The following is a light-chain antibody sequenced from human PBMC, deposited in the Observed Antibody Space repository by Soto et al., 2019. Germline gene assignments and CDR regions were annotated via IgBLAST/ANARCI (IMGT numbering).Light chain of an antibody. V-gene: IGLV2-14*01. CDR1: SSDVGAYKF. J-gene: IGLJ3*02. Sequence: QSALTQPASVSGSPGQSITIFCTGTSSDVGAYKFVSWYQHHPGRAPQVMIYEVTDRPSGVSSRFSGSKSGNTASLTISGLQPYDEGDYYCSSYSSTSTPWVFGGGTKLTVL. CDR3: SSYSSTSTPWV. CDR2: EVT.